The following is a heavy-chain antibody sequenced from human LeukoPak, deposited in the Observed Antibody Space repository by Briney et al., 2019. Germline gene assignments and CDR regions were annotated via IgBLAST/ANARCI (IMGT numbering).Heavy chain of an antibody. Sequence: GGSLRLSCAASGFTFSSYWMSWVRQAPGKGLEWVAVISYDGSNKYYADSVKGRFTISRDNSKNTLYLQMNSLRAEDTAVYYCARDRLAAAGVFDYWGQGTLVTVSS. CDR2: ISYDGSNK. V-gene: IGHV3-30-3*01. D-gene: IGHD6-13*01. CDR1: GFTFSSYW. CDR3: ARDRLAAAGVFDY. J-gene: IGHJ4*02.